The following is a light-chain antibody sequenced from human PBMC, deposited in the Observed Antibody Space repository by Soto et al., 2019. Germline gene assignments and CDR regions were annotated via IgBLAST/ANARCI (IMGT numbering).Light chain of an antibody. CDR2: GAS. V-gene: IGKV3-15*01. CDR1: QNIGPT. J-gene: IGKJ4*01. Sequence: EIVLTQSPATLSVSPGERATLSCRASQNIGPTFACYQQRPGQATRLLLYGASTRATGIPARFSGSGYGTEFTLTISSLQSEDSAVYYCQQFHRWPPITFGGGTKVDI. CDR3: QQFHRWPPIT.